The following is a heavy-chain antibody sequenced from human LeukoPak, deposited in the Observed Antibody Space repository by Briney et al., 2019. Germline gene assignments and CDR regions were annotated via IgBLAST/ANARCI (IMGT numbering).Heavy chain of an antibody. CDR3: ARAPLDGYNLLHYFDY. J-gene: IGHJ4*02. CDR1: GGTFSSYA. D-gene: IGHD5-24*01. Sequence: SVKVSCKASGGTFSSYAISWVRQAPGQGLEWMGGIIPIFGTANYAQKFQGRVTITTDESTSTAYMELSSLRSEDTAVHYCARAPLDGYNLLHYFDYWGQGTLVTVSS. V-gene: IGHV1-69*05. CDR2: IIPIFGTA.